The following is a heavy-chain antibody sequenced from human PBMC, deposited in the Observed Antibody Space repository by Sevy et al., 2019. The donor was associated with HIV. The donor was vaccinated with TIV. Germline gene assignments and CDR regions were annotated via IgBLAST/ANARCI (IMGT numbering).Heavy chain of an antibody. J-gene: IGHJ4*02. V-gene: IGHV4-59*13. CDR3: ARSVGTGNYFDY. Sequence: SETLSLTCTVSGGSMTSYYWNWIRQPPGKGLEWIGYIYYSGSTNYNPSLKSQVTMSVDTSKNRFSLTLISVTAADTAVYHCARSVGTGNYFDYWGQGALITVSS. CDR2: IYYSGST. CDR1: GGSMTSYY. D-gene: IGHD2-21*02.